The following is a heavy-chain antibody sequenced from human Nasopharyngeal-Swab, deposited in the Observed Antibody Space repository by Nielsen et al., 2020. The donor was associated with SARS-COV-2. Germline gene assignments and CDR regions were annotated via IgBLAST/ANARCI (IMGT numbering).Heavy chain of an antibody. CDR2: ISRESKTI. D-gene: IGHD1-7*01. V-gene: IGHV3-11*01. J-gene: IGHJ6*02. CDR1: GFDFSNYY. Sequence: GESLKISCVGSGFDFSNYYMTWIRQVPGKAPEWISYISRESKTIFYAGSVKGRFTISRDNSKNTLYLQMNSLRAEDTAVYYCAESWNYPEDAYYYGMDVWGQGTTVTVSS. CDR3: AESWNYPEDAYYYGMDV.